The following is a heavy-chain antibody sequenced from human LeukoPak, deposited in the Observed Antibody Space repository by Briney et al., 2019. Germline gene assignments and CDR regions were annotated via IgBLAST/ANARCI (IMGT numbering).Heavy chain of an antibody. CDR2: ISSSSSYT. J-gene: IGHJ4*02. CDR3: ARDRRVSGFDY. Sequence: PGGSLRLSCAASGFTFSDYYMSWIRQAPGKGLEWISCISSSSSYTNYADSVKGRFTISRDNAKNSLYLQMNSLRAEDTAVYYCARDRRVSGFDYWGQGTLVTVSS. V-gene: IGHV3-11*05. CDR1: GFTFSDYY.